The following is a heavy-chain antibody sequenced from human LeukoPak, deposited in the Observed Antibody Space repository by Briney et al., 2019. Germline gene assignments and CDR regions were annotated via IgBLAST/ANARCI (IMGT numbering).Heavy chain of an antibody. J-gene: IGHJ4*02. Sequence: GGSLRLSCAASGFTFSTYAMSWARQAPGRGLEWVSAISGSGGSTYYADSVKGRFTISRDNSKNTLYLQMNSLRAEDTAVYSCAKDLRGYCSGGSCYEWDYWGQGTLVTVSS. V-gene: IGHV3-23*01. CDR2: ISGSGGST. CDR1: GFTFSTYA. CDR3: AKDLRGYCSGGSCYEWDY. D-gene: IGHD2-15*01.